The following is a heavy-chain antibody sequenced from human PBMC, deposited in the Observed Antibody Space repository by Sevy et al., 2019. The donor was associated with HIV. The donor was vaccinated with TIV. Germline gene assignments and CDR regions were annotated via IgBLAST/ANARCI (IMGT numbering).Heavy chain of an antibody. J-gene: IGHJ4*02. CDR2: ISYDGSSK. CDR3: AILGVDCVSTNCYGMRSLSFDF. D-gene: IGHD2-2*01. V-gene: IGHV3-30-3*01. CDR1: GFTFSSFA. Sequence: GGSLRLSCAASGFTFSSFAMHWVRQAPGKGLEWVAVISYDGSSKNYPDSVKGRFTNSRDNAKNTLYLQMNRLRPEDTAVYFCAILGVDCVSTNCYGMRSLSFDFWGQGTLVTVSS.